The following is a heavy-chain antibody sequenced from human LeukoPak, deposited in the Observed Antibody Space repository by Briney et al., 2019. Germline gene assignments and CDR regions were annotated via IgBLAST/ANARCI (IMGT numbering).Heavy chain of an antibody. V-gene: IGHV3-23*01. D-gene: IGHD6-13*01. CDR3: AKSQAHSSSWFSDY. Sequence: GGSLRLSCAASGFSFSSSTMTWVRQAPGKGLEWVSAISGSGGSTYYADSVKGRFTISRDNSKNTLYLQMNSLRAEDTAVYYCAKSQAHSSSWFSDYWGQGTLVTVSS. CDR1: GFSFSSST. CDR2: ISGSGGST. J-gene: IGHJ4*02.